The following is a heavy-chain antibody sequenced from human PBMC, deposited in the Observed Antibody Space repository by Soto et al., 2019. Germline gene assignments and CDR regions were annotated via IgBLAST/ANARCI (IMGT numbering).Heavy chain of an antibody. CDR3: ARRKGYDSTTYYFDY. CDR2: VYYNGNM. V-gene: IGHV4-39*01. Sequence: SETLSLTCTVSGGSISSSTHYWGWIRQPPGKGLEWIGSVYYNGNMYYNPSLKSRVTMSVDTSKNQFSLDLRSVTAADTAVYYCARRKGYDSTTYYFDYWGQGKLVTAPQ. D-gene: IGHD3-22*01. J-gene: IGHJ4*02. CDR1: GGSISSSTHY.